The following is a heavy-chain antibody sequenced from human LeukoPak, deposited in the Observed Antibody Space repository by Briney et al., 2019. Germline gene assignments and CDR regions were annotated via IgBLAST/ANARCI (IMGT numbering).Heavy chain of an antibody. CDR1: GFTFSSCS. Sequence: GGSLRLSCADSGFTFSSCSMNWVRQAPGKGLEWIGHIKTKTDGGPTDYAAPVKGRFTISRDDSKNTVYLQMNSLKTEDTAVYYCTTDIWTFRGLDYWGQGTLVTVSS. CDR2: IKTKTDGGPT. V-gene: IGHV3-15*01. D-gene: IGHD3/OR15-3a*01. CDR3: TTDIWTFRGLDY. J-gene: IGHJ4*02.